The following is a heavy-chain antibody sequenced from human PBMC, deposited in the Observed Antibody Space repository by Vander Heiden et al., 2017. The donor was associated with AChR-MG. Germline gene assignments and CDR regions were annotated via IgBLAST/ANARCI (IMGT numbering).Heavy chain of an antibody. V-gene: IGHV3-9*01. J-gene: IGHJ4*02. CDR3: AAGNCDY. CDR2: INWSGDRI. CDR1: GFNFDDYV. Sequence: EVQLVESGGGLVQPGRSLRLSCVASGFNFDDYVMQWVRQVPGKGLDWVSNINWSGDRIHYADSLKGRFTISRDNAKNSLYLQLNDVRPGDSALYYCAAGNCDYWGRGTLVTVSS. D-gene: IGHD1-26*01.